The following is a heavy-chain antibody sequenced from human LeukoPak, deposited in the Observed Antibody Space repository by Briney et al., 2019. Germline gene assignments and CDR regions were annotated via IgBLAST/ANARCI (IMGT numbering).Heavy chain of an antibody. D-gene: IGHD6-13*01. CDR3: ARVVVAAAGVDY. V-gene: IGHV3-30*04. CDR1: GFTFSSYA. Sequence: GGSLRLSCAASGFTFSSYAMHWVRQAPGKGLEWVAVISYDGSNKYCADSVKGRFTISRDNSKNTLYLQMNSLRAEDTAVYYCARVVVAAAGVDYWGQGTLVTVSS. J-gene: IGHJ4*02. CDR2: ISYDGSNK.